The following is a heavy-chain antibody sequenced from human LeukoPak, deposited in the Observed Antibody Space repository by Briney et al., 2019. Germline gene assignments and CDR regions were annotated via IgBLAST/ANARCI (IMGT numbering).Heavy chain of an antibody. CDR2: IHTYNGDT. D-gene: IGHD2-21*02. J-gene: IGHJ3*02. V-gene: IGHV1-18*01. CDR3: ATGMLVTATPGAFDI. CDR1: GYTFSSYG. Sequence: ASVKVSCKASGYTFSSYGISWVRQAPGQGPEWMAWIHTYNGDTNYAQKFQGRATVTTDTSTSTAYMEVKSLRFDDTAVYYCATGMLVTATPGAFDIWGQGTMVTVSS.